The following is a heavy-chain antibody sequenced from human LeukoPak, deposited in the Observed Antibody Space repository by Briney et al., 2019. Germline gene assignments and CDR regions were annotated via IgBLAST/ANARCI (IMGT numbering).Heavy chain of an antibody. Sequence: PGGSLRLSCAASGFTVSSNYMSWVRQAPGKGLEWVGRIKSKTDGGTTDYAAPVKGRFTISRDDSKNTLYLQMNSLKTEDTAVYYCTTSYLDYYYYGMDVWGQGTTVTVSS. CDR2: IKSKTDGGTT. V-gene: IGHV3-15*01. CDR1: GFTVSSNY. J-gene: IGHJ6*02. CDR3: TTSYLDYYYYGMDV.